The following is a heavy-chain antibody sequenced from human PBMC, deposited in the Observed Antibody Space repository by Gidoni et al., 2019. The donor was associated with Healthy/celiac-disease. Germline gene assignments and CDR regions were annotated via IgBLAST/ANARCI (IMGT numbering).Heavy chain of an antibody. CDR3: AKDRTRASSSWYGLYYYYGMDV. J-gene: IGHJ6*02. CDR1: GFTFSNYG. Sequence: QVQLVETGGGVVQPGRSLSLSCHASGFTFSNYGMHWVRQAPGEGLEWVAVISYDGSNKYYADSVKGRFTISRDNSKNTLYLQMNSLRAEDTAVYYCAKDRTRASSSWYGLYYYYGMDVWGQGTTVTVSS. CDR2: ISYDGSNK. D-gene: IGHD6-13*01. V-gene: IGHV3-30*18.